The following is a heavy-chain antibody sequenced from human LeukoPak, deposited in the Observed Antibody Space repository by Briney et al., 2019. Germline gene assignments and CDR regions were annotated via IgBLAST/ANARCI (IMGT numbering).Heavy chain of an antibody. D-gene: IGHD1-20*01. Sequence: ASVKVSCKASGYSFIDDYMHWVRQAPGQGLEWMGWINPLTGVTNYAQKFQRRVTMTRDTSITTAYMEVARLSLDDAAVYYCAPTPEAYTSNWNVWGQGTLVTVSS. CDR2: INPLTGVT. V-gene: IGHV1-2*02. J-gene: IGHJ4*02. CDR3: APTPEAYTSNWNV. CDR1: GYSFIDDY.